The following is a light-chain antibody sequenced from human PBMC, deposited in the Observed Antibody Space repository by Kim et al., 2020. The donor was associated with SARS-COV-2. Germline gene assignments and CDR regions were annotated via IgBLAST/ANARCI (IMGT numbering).Light chain of an antibody. CDR3: NSRDNNDYVL. J-gene: IGLJ2*01. CDR2: GKN. V-gene: IGLV3-19*01. CDR1: SLRSYY. Sequence: VALRQTVRITCQGDSLRSYYTTWYQQKPGQAPIVVVYGKNNRPSGIPDRFSGSSSGKTASLTITGTQAGDEADYYCNSRDNNDYVLFGGGTQLTVL.